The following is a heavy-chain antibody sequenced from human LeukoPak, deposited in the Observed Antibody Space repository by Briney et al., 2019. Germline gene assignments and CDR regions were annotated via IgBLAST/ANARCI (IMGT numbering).Heavy chain of an antibody. CDR1: GGSISGSH. J-gene: IGHJ5*02. Sequence: PSETLSLTCTVSGGSISGSHWGWIRQTPGKGLGWIMSLYSTGTTEYNASLESRVAMSVDTSKNQLSLKLTSVTAADTAVYYCVARPLTAPRAWFDPWGQGLLVTVSA. CDR2: LYSTGTT. V-gene: IGHV4-59*08. D-gene: IGHD5-18*01. CDR3: VARPLTAPRAWFDP.